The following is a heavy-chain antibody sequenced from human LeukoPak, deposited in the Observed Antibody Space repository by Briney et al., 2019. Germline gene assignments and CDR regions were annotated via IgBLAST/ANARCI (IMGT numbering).Heavy chain of an antibody. CDR2: IHYSGST. CDR3: ARLELRYPTPVYYFDY. CDR1: GGSISSHY. V-gene: IGHV4-59*11. D-gene: IGHD1-7*01. Sequence: SETLSLTCTVSGGSISSHYWSWIRQPPGKGLEWIGYIHYSGSTNYNPSLKSRVTISVDTSKNQFSLKLSSVTAADTAVYYCARLELRYPTPVYYFDYWGQGTLVTVSS. J-gene: IGHJ4*02.